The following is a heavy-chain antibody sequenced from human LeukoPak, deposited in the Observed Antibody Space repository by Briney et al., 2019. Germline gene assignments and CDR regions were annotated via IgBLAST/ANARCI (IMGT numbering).Heavy chain of an antibody. V-gene: IGHV4-34*01. J-gene: IGHJ6*03. CDR1: GGSFSGYY. CDR2: INHSGST. CDR3: ARVAAASYYYYYMDV. Sequence: PSETLSLTCAVYGGSFSGYYWSWIRQPPGKGLEWIGEINHSGSTNYNPSLKSRVTISVDTSKNQFSLKLSSVTAADTAVYYCARVAAASYYYYYMDVWGKGTTVTVSS. D-gene: IGHD6-13*01.